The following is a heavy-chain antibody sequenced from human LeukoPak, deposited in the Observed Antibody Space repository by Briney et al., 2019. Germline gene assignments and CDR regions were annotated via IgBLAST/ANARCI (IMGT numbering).Heavy chain of an antibody. CDR3: ARSGYYGSGTYYNVDY. D-gene: IGHD3-10*01. CDR1: GGSINSDNYY. Sequence: KPSETLSLTCTVSGGSINSDNYYWSWIRRPPGKGLEWIGYIYYSGSTYYNPSLKSRVTISVDTSKNQFSLKLSSVTAADTAVYYCARSGYYGSGTYYNVDYWGQGTLVTVSS. V-gene: IGHV4-30-4*01. J-gene: IGHJ4*02. CDR2: IYYSGST.